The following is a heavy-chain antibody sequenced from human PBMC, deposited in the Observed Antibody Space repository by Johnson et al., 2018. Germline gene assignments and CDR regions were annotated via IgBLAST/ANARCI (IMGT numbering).Heavy chain of an antibody. V-gene: IGHV3-23*01. Sequence: VQLQESGGDLVQPGGSLRLSCAASGFTFSSYAMSWVRQAPGKGLEWVSIISGSGGSTYYADSVKGRFTISRDNSKNTLYLQMNSLRAEDTGVYYCAKVEDRPQDYGDNYYYYYYMDVWGKGTTVTVSS. CDR3: AKVEDRPQDYGDNYYYYYYMDV. CDR1: GFTFSSYA. D-gene: IGHD4-17*01. CDR2: ISGSGGST. J-gene: IGHJ6*03.